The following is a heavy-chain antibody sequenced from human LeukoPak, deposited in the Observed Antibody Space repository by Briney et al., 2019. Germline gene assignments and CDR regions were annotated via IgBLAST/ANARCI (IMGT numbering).Heavy chain of an antibody. Sequence: GGSLRLSCAASGFTVSSNYMSWVRQAPGKGLEWVSVIYSGSSSTYYTDSVKGRFTISRHNSKNTLYLQMNSQRAEDTAVYYCAKGDSSGWYDYWGQGTLVTVSS. V-gene: IGHV3-23*03. CDR3: AKGDSSGWYDY. CDR1: GFTVSSNY. J-gene: IGHJ4*02. D-gene: IGHD6-19*01. CDR2: IYSGSSST.